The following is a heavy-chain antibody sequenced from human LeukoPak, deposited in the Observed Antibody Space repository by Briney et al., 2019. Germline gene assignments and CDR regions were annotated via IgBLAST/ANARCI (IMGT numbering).Heavy chain of an antibody. CDR3: ARLIGELWFGDYYYYYMDV. J-gene: IGHJ6*03. CDR2: IYTSGST. V-gene: IGHV4-4*07. Sequence: SETLSLTCTVSGGSISSYYWSWIRQPAGKGLEWIGRIYTSGSTNYNPSLKSRVTMSVDTSKNQFSLKLSSVTAADTAVYYCARLIGELWFGDYYYYYMDVWGKGTTVTISS. D-gene: IGHD3-10*01. CDR1: GGSISSYY.